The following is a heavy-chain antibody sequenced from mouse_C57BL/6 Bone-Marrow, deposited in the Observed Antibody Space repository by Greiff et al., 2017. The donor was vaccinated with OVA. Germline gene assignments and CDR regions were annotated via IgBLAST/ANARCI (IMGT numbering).Heavy chain of an antibody. Sequence: EVKLVESGGGLVQPGGSLKLSCAASGFTFSDYYMYWVRQTPEKRLEWVAYISNGGGSTYYPDTVQGRFTISRDNAKNTLYLQMSRLKSEDTAMYYCARHGGYYGSSYDWYFDVWGTGTTVTVSS. J-gene: IGHJ1*03. CDR2: ISNGGGST. V-gene: IGHV5-12*01. CDR1: GFTFSDYY. D-gene: IGHD1-1*01. CDR3: ARHGGYYGSSYDWYFDV.